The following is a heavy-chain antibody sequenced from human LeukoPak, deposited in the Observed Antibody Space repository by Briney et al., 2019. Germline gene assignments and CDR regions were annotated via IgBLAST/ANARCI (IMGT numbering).Heavy chain of an antibody. V-gene: IGHV1-2*02. Sequence: ASVKVSCKASGYTFTGYYMHWVRQAPGQGLEWMGWINPNSGGTNYAQKFQGRVTMTRDTSISTAYMELSRLRSDDTAVYYCARASYYYDSSGYPGYYSDYWGQGTLVTVSS. J-gene: IGHJ4*02. D-gene: IGHD3-22*01. CDR1: GYTFTGYY. CDR2: INPNSGGT. CDR3: ARASYYYDSSGYPGYYSDY.